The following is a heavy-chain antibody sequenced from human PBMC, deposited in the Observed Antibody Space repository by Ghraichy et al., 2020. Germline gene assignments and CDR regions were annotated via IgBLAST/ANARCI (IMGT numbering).Heavy chain of an antibody. Sequence: SQTLSLTCTVSGGSIRSRSHYWAWIRQPPGKRLEWIGSFYYSGSTFYNPSLKSRLSISVDTSQNQFSLRLSSVTAADTALYYCARRVIAPTTDRGFDYWGQGILVTVSS. CDR1: GGSIRSRSHY. V-gene: IGHV4-39*01. D-gene: IGHD4-11*01. CDR3: ARRVIAPTTDRGFDY. J-gene: IGHJ4*02. CDR2: FYYSGST.